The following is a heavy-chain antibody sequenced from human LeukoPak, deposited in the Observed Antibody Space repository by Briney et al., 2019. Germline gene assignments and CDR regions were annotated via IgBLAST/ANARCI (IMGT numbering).Heavy chain of an antibody. CDR1: GYIFTTYW. Sequence: GESLQISCQASGYIFTTYWIGWVRQLPGKGLEWMGIIYPGDFDIRYSPSFQGQVTISADRSINTAYLQWRSLKASDTAIYYCMRHVAAGDRTSWSDYWGQGTLITVSS. J-gene: IGHJ4*02. CDR3: MRHVAAGDRTSWSDY. CDR2: IYPGDFDI. V-gene: IGHV5-51*01. D-gene: IGHD2-2*01.